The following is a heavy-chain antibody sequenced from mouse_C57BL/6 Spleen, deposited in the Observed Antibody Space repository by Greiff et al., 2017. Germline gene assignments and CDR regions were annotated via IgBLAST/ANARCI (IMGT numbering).Heavy chain of an antibody. J-gene: IGHJ3*01. V-gene: IGHV14-4*01. CDR2: IDPENGDT. CDR1: GFNIKDAY. Sequence: VQLKESGAELVRPGASVKLSCTASGFNIKDAYMHWVKQRPEQGLEWIGWIDPENGDTESASKFQGKATITADTSSNTAYLQLSSLTSGDTAVYYCTTWRAYWGQGTLVTVAA. CDR3: TTWRAY.